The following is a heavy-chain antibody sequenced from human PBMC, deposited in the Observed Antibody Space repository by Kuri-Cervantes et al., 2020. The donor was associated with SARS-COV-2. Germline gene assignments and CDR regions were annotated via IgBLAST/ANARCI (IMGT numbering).Heavy chain of an antibody. CDR1: GDSITNYY. CDR3: ARDSLSYYDSSGYYLTDAFDI. CDR2: IYCSGST. V-gene: IGHV4-31*03. J-gene: IGHJ3*02. D-gene: IGHD3-22*01. Sequence: SETLSLTCTVSGDSITNYYWSWIRQHPGKGLEWMGYIYCSGSTYYNPSLKSRVTISVDTSKNQFSLKLSSVTAADTAVYYCARDSLSYYDSSGYYLTDAFDIWGQGTMVTVSS.